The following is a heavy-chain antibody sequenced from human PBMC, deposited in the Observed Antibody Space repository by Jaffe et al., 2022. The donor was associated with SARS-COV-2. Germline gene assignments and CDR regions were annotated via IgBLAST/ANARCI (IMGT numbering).Heavy chain of an antibody. CDR3: TVTSSYGLYYFDY. CDR1: GFTFGDYA. D-gene: IGHD2-2*01. CDR2: IRSKAYGGTT. Sequence: EVQLVESGGGLVQPGRSLRLSCTASGFTFGDYAMSWVRQAPGKGLEWVGFIRSKAYGGTTEYAASVKGRFTISRDDSKSIAYLQMNSLKTEDTAVYYCTVTSSYGLYYFDYWGQGTLVTVSS. V-gene: IGHV3-49*04. J-gene: IGHJ4*02.